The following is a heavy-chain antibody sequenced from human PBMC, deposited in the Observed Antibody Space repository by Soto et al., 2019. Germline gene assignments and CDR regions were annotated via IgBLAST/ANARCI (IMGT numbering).Heavy chain of an antibody. Sequence: ASVKVSCKASGYTFTSYGISWVRQAPLQVLEWMVCISAYNGNTNYAQKLQGRVTMTTDTSTSKAYMELRSLRSDDTAVYYCARVLVGYYDSSGYNECWGKGTTVTASS. V-gene: IGHV1-18*04. D-gene: IGHD3-22*01. J-gene: IGHJ6*04. CDR3: ARVLVGYYDSSGYNEC. CDR1: GYTFTSYG. CDR2: ISAYNGNT.